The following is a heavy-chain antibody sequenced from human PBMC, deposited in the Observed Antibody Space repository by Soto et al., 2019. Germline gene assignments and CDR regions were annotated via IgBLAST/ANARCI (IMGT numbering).Heavy chain of an antibody. CDR3: ARLGGGSYYYYFDY. V-gene: IGHV4-30-2*01. Sequence: SETLSLTCAVSGGSISSGGYSWSWIRQPPGKGLEWIGYIYHSGSTYYNPSLKSRVTISVDRSKNQFSLKLSSVTAADTAVYYCARLGGGSYYYYFDYWGQGTLVTAPQ. J-gene: IGHJ4*02. D-gene: IGHD1-26*01. CDR2: IYHSGST. CDR1: GGSISSGGYS.